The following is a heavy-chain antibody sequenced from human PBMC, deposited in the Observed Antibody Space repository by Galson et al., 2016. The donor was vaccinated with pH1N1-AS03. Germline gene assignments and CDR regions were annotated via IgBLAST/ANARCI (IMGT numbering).Heavy chain of an antibody. CDR1: GFTFSSYG. CDR2: IRYDGSHK. V-gene: IGHV3-30*02. D-gene: IGHD3-3*01. J-gene: IGHJ4*02. CDR3: ARKYYDFWSYYYDL. Sequence: SLRLSCAASGFTFSSYGMHWVRQAPGKGLEWVAFIRYDGSHKYYADSIKGRFAISRDNSNNTVSLQMNSLTTEDTAVYYCARKYYDFWSYYYDLWGQGTLVTVSS.